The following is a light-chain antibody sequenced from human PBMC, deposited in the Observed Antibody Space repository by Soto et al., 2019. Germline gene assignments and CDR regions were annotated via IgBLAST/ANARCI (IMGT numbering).Light chain of an antibody. CDR2: AAS. CDR1: QGISNY. J-gene: IGKJ1*01. V-gene: IGKV1-27*01. Sequence: DIQMTQSPSSLSTSVGDRVTITCRASQGISNYLAWYQQKPGKGPKLLIYAASTLQSGVPSRFSGSRSGTDFTLTISSLEPEDVETYYWQKYNSAPWTFGQGTKVEIK. CDR3: QKYNSAPWT.